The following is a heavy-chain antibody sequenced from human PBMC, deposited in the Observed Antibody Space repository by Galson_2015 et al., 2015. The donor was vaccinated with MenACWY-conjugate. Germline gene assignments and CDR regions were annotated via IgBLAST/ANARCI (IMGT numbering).Heavy chain of an antibody. D-gene: IGHD1-26*01. CDR2: IRVRGGDT. J-gene: IGHJ6*02. Sequence: SLRLSCAASGFTFSNYAMNWVRQAPGKGLEWVSAIRVRGGDTFYADSVRGRFTISRDNSKNTLYLQMNSLRDEDTAVYYCAKGSFYYSYCMDVWGQGTTVTVSS. V-gene: IGHV3-23*01. CDR3: AKGSFYYSYCMDV. CDR1: GFTFSNYA.